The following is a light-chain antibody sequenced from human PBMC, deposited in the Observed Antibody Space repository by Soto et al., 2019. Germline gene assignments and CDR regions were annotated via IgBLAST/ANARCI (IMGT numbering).Light chain of an antibody. CDR2: LNSDGRH. Sequence: QLVLTQSPSASASLGASVKLTCTLSSGHSSYAIAWHQQQPEKGPRYLMKLNSDGRHSKGDGIPDRFSGSSSGAERYLTISSLQSEDEADYYCQTWGTGTWVFGGGTKVTVL. V-gene: IGLV4-69*01. J-gene: IGLJ3*02. CDR1: SGHSSYA. CDR3: QTWGTGTWV.